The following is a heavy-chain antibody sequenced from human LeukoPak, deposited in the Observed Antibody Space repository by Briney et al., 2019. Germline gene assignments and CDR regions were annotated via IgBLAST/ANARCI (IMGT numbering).Heavy chain of an antibody. CDR2: ISSSSSTI. Sequence: PGGSLRLSCAASGFTFSSYSMNWVRQAPGKGLEWVSYISSSSSTIYYADSVKGRFTISRDNAKNSLYLQMNSLRDEDTAVYYCARDRIVVVPAAQHYYYYGMDVWGQGTTVTVSS. CDR3: ARDRIVVVPAAQHYYYYGMDV. J-gene: IGHJ6*02. D-gene: IGHD2-2*01. V-gene: IGHV3-48*02. CDR1: GFTFSSYS.